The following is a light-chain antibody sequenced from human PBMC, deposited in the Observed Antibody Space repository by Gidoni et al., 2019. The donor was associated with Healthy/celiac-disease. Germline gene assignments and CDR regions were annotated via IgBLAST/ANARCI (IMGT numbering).Light chain of an antibody. Sequence: DIVMTQSPLSLHVTPGEPASISCRSSQSLLHSNGYNYLDWYLQKPGQTPQLLIYLGSNRASGVPDRFSGSGSGTDFTLKISRAEAEDVGVYYCMQALQTPWTFGQGTKVEIK. V-gene: IGKV2-28*01. CDR3: MQALQTPWT. CDR2: LGS. CDR1: QSLLHSNGYNY. J-gene: IGKJ1*01.